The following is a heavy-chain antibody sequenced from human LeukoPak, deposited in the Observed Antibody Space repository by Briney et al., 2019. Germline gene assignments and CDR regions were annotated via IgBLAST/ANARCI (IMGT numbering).Heavy chain of an antibody. CDR3: AKDLPEPYFDY. Sequence: GGSLRLSCVASGFTFSSYWMSWVRQAPGKGLEWVAFIRSDGSIKYYADSVKGRFTISRDISKNTLYLQMNSLRAEDTSVYYCAKDLPEPYFDYWGQGTLVTVSS. CDR1: GFTFSSYW. CDR2: IRSDGSIK. V-gene: IGHV3-30*02. J-gene: IGHJ4*02.